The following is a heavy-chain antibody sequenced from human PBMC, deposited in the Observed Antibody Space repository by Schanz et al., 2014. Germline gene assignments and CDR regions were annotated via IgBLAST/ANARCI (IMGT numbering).Heavy chain of an antibody. D-gene: IGHD2-2*01. CDR3: ARDRRRYCSTASCLHDNWFDP. V-gene: IGHV1-18*01. J-gene: IGHJ5*02. CDR2: ISGSNGNT. CDR1: GYTLSAYS. Sequence: QVQLVQSGTQVKKPGASVKVSCKASGYTLSAYSLHWVRQAPGQGLEWLGWISGSNGNTNYTQKCQGRVTMTIDPYTSTAYMELRSLRSDDTAVYYCARDRRRYCSTASCLHDNWFDPWGQGTLGIVSS.